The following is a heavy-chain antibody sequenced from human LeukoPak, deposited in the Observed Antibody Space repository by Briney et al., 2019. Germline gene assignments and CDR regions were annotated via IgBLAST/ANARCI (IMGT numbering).Heavy chain of an antibody. CDR2: ISSSGSTI. J-gene: IGHJ4*02. CDR3: ANGYRAYDSRHLFHH. Sequence: GRSLRLSCAASGFTFRSYEMNWVRQAPGKGLEGGSYISSSGSTIYYGDSLKGRFTISRDNSNNTLYLQMSSLRAEDTALYYRANGYRAYDSRHLFHHCAQRPLVPVPT. D-gene: IGHD5-12*01. V-gene: IGHV3-48*03. CDR1: GFTFRSYE.